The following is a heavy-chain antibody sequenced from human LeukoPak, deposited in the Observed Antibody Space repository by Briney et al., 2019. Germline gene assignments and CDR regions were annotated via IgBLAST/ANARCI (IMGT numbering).Heavy chain of an antibody. V-gene: IGHV4-61*02. Sequence: PSETLSLTCTVSGGSISSGSYYWSWIRQPAGKGLEWIGRIYTSGSTNCNPSLKSRVTISVDTSKNQFSLKLSSVTAADMAVYYCAREDYYDSSGYYTSDYWGQGTLVTVSS. CDR2: IYTSGST. J-gene: IGHJ4*02. CDR3: AREDYYDSSGYYTSDY. D-gene: IGHD3-22*01. CDR1: GGSISSGSYY.